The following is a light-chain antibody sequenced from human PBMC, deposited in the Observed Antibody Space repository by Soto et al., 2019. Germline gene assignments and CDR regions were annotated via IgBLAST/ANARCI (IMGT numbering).Light chain of an antibody. CDR2: DAS. J-gene: IGKJ4*01. Sequence: DIQMTQSPSSVSASVGDRVTITCRASRNIKTSLAWYQQRPGKGPELLIYDASTLQSGVPSRISVSGSGTEFTLTISRLQPEDFATFFCQQINSFPPTFGGGTKVTI. V-gene: IGKV1-12*01. CDR3: QQINSFPPT. CDR1: RNIKTS.